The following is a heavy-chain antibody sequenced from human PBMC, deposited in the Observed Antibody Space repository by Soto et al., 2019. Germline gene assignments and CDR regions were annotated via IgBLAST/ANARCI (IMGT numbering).Heavy chain of an antibody. Sequence: QVQLVESGGGVVQPGTSLRLSCAASGFSFTSHGIHWVRQAPGKGLEWVAVIWYDGSKKSYADSVKGRFTISRDNSKSTLELQMKNLRDEDTGVYYCARVVVVSASPVDYEMDVWGQGTTVIVSS. J-gene: IGHJ6*02. V-gene: IGHV3-33*01. D-gene: IGHD2-15*01. CDR1: GFSFTSHG. CDR3: ARVVVVSASPVDYEMDV. CDR2: IWYDGSKK.